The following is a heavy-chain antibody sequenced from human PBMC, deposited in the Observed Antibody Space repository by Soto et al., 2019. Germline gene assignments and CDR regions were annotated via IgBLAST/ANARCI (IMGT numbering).Heavy chain of an antibody. CDR1: GYIFTNYW. Sequence: RGESLKISCKGSGYIFTNYWIACVRQMPGKGLEWMGIIYPGDSDTKYSPSFQGQVTISADKSISTAYLHWSSLKASDTAMYYCARHHGVDVWGQGTAVTVSS. V-gene: IGHV5-51*01. CDR3: ARHHGVDV. J-gene: IGHJ6*02. CDR2: IYPGDSDT.